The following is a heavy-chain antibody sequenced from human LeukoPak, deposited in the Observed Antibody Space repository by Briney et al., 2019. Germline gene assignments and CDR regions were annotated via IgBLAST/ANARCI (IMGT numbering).Heavy chain of an antibody. J-gene: IGHJ5*02. CDR2: INHSGST. Sequence: SETLSLTCAVYGGSFSGYYWSWIRQPPGKGLEWIGEINHSGSTNYNPSLKSRVTISVDTSKDQFSLKLSSVTAADTAVYYCARLGRGVIMWFDPWGQGTLVTVSS. CDR3: ARLGRGVIMWFDP. D-gene: IGHD3-10*01. V-gene: IGHV4-34*01. CDR1: GGSFSGYY.